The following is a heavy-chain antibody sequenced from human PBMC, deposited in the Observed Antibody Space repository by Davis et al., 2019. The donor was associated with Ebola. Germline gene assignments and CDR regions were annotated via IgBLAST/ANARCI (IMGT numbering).Heavy chain of an antibody. V-gene: IGHV4-34*01. CDR1: GGSFSGYY. Sequence: MPSETLSLTCAVYGGSFSGYYWSWIRQPPGKGLEWIGEINHSGSTNYNPSLKSRVTISVDTSKNQFSLKLSSVTAADTAVYYCARFAVTMVRGAGFDYWGQGTLVTVSS. D-gene: IGHD3-10*01. CDR2: INHSGST. CDR3: ARFAVTMVRGAGFDY. J-gene: IGHJ4*02.